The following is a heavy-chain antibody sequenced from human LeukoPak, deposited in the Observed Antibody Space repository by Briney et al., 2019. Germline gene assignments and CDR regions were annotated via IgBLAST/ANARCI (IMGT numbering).Heavy chain of an antibody. Sequence: GGSLRLSCTASGFTFSSYWMSWVRQAPGKGLEWVAVIWYDGSNKYYADSVKGRFTISRDNSKNTLYLQMNSLRAEDTAVYYCAKDNGFDYYGSGSYYTFDYWGQGTLVTVSS. CDR3: AKDNGFDYYGSGSYYTFDY. J-gene: IGHJ4*02. CDR2: IWYDGSNK. CDR1: GFTFSSYW. D-gene: IGHD3-10*01. V-gene: IGHV3-33*06.